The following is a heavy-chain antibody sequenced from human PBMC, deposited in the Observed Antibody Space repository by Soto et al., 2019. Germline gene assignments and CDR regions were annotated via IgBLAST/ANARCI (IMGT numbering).Heavy chain of an antibody. D-gene: IGHD6-19*01. CDR1: GGSISSGGSS. CDR3: ARAGGLGAVAVDS. J-gene: IGHJ4*02. CDR2: LYHSGST. V-gene: IGHV4-30-2*01. Sequence: PSETLSLTCAVSGGSISSGGSSWSWIRQPPGKGLEWIGYLYHSGSTYYNPSLKSRVTISVDRSKNQFSLKLSSVTAADTAVYYCARAGGLGAVAVDSWGQGTRVTVSS.